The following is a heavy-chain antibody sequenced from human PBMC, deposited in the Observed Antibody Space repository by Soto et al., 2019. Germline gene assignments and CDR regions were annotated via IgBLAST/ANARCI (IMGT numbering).Heavy chain of an antibody. J-gene: IGHJ4*02. V-gene: IGHV3-9*01. CDR3: AKLGPNIDY. CDR2: ISWNSGSI. Sequence: DVQLVESGGGLVQPGRSLRLSCAASGFTFDDYAMHWVRQAPGKGLEWVSGISWNSGSIGYADSVKGRFTISRDNAKNSLYLQMNSLRAEDTALYYCAKLGPNIDYWGQGTLVTVSS. CDR1: GFTFDDYA.